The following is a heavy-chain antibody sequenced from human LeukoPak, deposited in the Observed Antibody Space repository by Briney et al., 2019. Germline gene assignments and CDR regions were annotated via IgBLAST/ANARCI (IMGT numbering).Heavy chain of an antibody. V-gene: IGHV3-9*01. Sequence: GGSLRLSCAASGFTFDDYAMHWVRQAPGKGLEWVSGISWNSGSIAYADSVKGRFTISRDNAKNSLYLQMNSLRAEDTALYYCAKDKYSSSSYALFDYWGQGTLVTVSS. CDR3: AKDKYSSSSYALFDY. D-gene: IGHD6-6*01. CDR1: GFTFDDYA. J-gene: IGHJ4*02. CDR2: ISWNSGSI.